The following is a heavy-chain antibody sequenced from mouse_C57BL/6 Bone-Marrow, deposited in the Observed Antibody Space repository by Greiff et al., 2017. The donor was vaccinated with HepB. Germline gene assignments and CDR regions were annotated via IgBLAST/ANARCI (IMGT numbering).Heavy chain of an antibody. CDR1: GYTFTSYW. V-gene: IGHV1-55*01. J-gene: IGHJ4*01. D-gene: IGHD2-5*01. CDR3: ARGKVSNYDAMDY. CDR2: IYPGSGST. Sequence: VQLQQPGAELVKPGASVKMSCKASGYTFTSYWITWVKQRPGQGLEWIGDIYPGSGSTNYNEKFKSKATLTVDTSSSTAYMQLSSLTSEDSAVYYCARGKVSNYDAMDYWGQGTSVTVSS.